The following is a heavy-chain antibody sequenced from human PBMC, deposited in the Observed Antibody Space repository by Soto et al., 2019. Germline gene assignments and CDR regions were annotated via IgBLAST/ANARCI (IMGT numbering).Heavy chain of an antibody. Sequence: PGGSLRLSCAASGFTFSSNGMHWVRQAPGKGLEWVAVIRYDGSNKYYAASVKGRFTISRDNSKNTLYLQMNSLSAEDTAVYYCARDLGSSSAMYSSYGMDVWGQGTAFTFSS. CDR2: IRYDGSNK. V-gene: IGHV3-33*08. D-gene: IGHD6-13*01. J-gene: IGHJ6*02. CDR1: GFTFSSNG. CDR3: ARDLGSSSAMYSSYGMDV.